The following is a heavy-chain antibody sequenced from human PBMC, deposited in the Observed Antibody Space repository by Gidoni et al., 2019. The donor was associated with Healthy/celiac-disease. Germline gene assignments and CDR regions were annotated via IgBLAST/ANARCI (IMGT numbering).Heavy chain of an antibody. CDR2: ISGSGGST. CDR1: GFTFSSYA. CDR3: AKDQELSPFYDFWSGRPLDY. D-gene: IGHD3-3*01. Sequence: EVQLLESGGGLVQPGGSLRLSCAASGFTFSSYAMSWVRQAPGKGLEWVSAISGSGGSTYYADSVKGRFTISRDNSKNTLYLQMNSLRAEDTAVYYCAKDQELSPFYDFWSGRPLDYWGQGTLVTVSS. J-gene: IGHJ4*02. V-gene: IGHV3-23*01.